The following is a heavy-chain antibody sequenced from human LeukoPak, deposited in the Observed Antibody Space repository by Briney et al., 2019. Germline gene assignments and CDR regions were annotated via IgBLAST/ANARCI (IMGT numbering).Heavy chain of an antibody. D-gene: IGHD3-3*01. V-gene: IGHV3-49*04. Sequence: GGSLRLSCTASGFTFGDYAMSWVPQAPGKGLERVGFIRSKAYGRTTEYAASVKGRFTISRDDSKSIAYLQMNSLKTEDTAVYYCTRDLYYDFWSGFDYWGQGALVTVSS. J-gene: IGHJ4*02. CDR1: GFTFGDYA. CDR2: IRSKAYGRTT. CDR3: TRDLYYDFWSGFDY.